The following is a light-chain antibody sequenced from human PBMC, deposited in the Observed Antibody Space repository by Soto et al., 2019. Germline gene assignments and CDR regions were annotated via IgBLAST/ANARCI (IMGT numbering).Light chain of an antibody. CDR1: QSVSSAY. V-gene: IGKV3-20*01. J-gene: IGKJ2*01. CDR2: STS. Sequence: ETVLTQSPGTLSLSPGERATLSCRASQSVSSAYLAWYQQKPGQAPRLLIYSTSSRATGIPDRFSGSGSGTDFTLTISRLEPEDFAVYYCQQYGSSPPYTFGQGTKVEIK. CDR3: QQYGSSPPYT.